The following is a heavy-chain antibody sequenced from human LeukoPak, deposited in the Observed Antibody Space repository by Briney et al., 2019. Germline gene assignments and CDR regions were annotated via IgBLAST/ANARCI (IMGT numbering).Heavy chain of an antibody. CDR3: ARHKSTYYYDSSGYYSGDY. J-gene: IGHJ4*02. CDR2: IYYSGST. D-gene: IGHD3-22*01. Sequence: SETLSLTCTASGGSISSSSYYWGWIRQPPGKGLEWIGSIYYSGSTYYNPSLKSRVTISVDTSKNQFSLKLSSVTAADTAVYYCARHKSTYYYDSSGYYSGDYWGQGTLVTVSS. CDR1: GGSISSSSYY. V-gene: IGHV4-39*01.